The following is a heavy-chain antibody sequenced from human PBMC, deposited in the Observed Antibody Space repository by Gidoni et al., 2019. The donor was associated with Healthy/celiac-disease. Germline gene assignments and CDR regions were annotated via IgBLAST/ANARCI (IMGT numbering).Heavy chain of an antibody. CDR2: VDPEDGET. J-gene: IGHJ5*02. CDR3: ATLGYGEKRHKPNWFDP. Sequence: EVQLVQSGAEVKKPGATVKISCKVSVYTFTDYYMHWVQQAPGKGLEWMGLVDPEDGETIYAEKFQGRVTITADTFTDTAYMELSSMRSEDTAVYYCATLGYGEKRHKPNWFDPWGQGTLVTVSS. CDR1: VYTFTDYY. D-gene: IGHD4-17*01. V-gene: IGHV1-69-2*01.